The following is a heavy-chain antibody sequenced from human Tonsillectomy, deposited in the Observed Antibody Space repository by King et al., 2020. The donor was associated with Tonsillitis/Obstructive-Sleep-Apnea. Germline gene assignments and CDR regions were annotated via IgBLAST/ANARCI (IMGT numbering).Heavy chain of an antibody. Sequence: VQLQQWGAGLLKPSETLSLTCAVYGGSFSGYNWSWIRQPPGKGLEWIGEISHNGGANYNPSLKSRVTLSVDTSKNQFSLKLRSVTAADTAVYYCARGLRVQLRLNYYYYYMDVWGEGTTVTVSS. J-gene: IGHJ6*03. D-gene: IGHD5-18*01. CDR3: ARGLRVQLRLNYYYYYMDV. V-gene: IGHV4-34*01. CDR1: GGSFSGYN. CDR2: ISHNGGA.